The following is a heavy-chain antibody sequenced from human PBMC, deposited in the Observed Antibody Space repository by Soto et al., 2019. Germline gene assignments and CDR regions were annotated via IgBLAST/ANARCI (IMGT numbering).Heavy chain of an antibody. CDR3: ARIRGYWYGLDV. CDR2: ITGTGGNT. Sequence: EVQLLESGGGLVQPGGSLRLSCAASGFPLRTYGMTWVRQAPGKGLEWVSAITGTGGNTYYVDSVKGRFTSSRDNSKNMLYLQVNSLRVEDTAVYYCARIRGYWYGLDVWGQGTTVTVSS. J-gene: IGHJ6*02. CDR1: GFPLRTYG. V-gene: IGHV3-23*01.